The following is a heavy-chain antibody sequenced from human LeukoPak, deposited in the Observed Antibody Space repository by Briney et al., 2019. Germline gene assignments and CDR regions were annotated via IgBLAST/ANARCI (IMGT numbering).Heavy chain of an antibody. D-gene: IGHD6-19*01. V-gene: IGHV3-23*01. Sequence: GGSLRLSCAASGFTFSSYAMSWVRQAPGKGLEWVSAISGSGGSTYYADSVKGRFTISRDNSKNTLYLQTNSLRAEDTAVYYCAKDTQQWLVPFDYWGQGTLVTVSS. CDR1: GFTFSSYA. CDR3: AKDTQQWLVPFDY. CDR2: ISGSGGST. J-gene: IGHJ4*02.